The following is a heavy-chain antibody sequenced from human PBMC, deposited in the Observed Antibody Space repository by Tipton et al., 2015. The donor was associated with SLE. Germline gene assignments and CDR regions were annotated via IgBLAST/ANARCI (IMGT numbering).Heavy chain of an antibody. Sequence: SLRLSCAASGFTFSSYGMHWVRQAPGKGLEWVSAISGSGGSTYYADSVKGRFTISRDNSKNTLYLQMNSLRAEDTAVYYCAESQGTTTGAFDIWGQGIMVTVSS. CDR2: ISGSGGST. CDR3: AESQGTTTGAFDI. D-gene: IGHD4-11*01. V-gene: IGHV3-23*01. CDR1: GFTFSSYG. J-gene: IGHJ3*02.